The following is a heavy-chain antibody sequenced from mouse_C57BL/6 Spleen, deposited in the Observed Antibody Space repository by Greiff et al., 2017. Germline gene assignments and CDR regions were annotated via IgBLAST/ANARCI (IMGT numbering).Heavy chain of an antibody. CDR1: GFTFSDAW. D-gene: IGHD2-4*01. CDR2: IRNKANNHAT. Sequence: EVHLVESGGGLVQPGGSMKLSCAASGFTFSDAWMDWVRQSPEKGLEWVAEIRNKANNHATYYAESVKGRFTISRDDSKSSVYLQMNSLRAEDTGIYYCTRGYDYGAWFAYWGQGTLVTVSA. CDR3: TRGYDYGAWFAY. J-gene: IGHJ3*01. V-gene: IGHV6-6*01.